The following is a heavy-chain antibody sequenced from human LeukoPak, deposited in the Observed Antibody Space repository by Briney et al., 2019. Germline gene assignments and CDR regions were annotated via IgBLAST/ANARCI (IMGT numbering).Heavy chain of an antibody. CDR3: ARRGVSTISWYFDL. CDR2: MFYSGST. D-gene: IGHD5/OR15-5a*01. Sequence: SETLSLTCTVSGDSISSDYWNWIRQPPGRGLEWIGYMFYSGSTNYNPSLKSRVTISVDTSKNQFSLKLSSVTAADTAVYYCARRGVSTISWYFDLWGRGTLVTVSS. CDR1: GDSISSDY. J-gene: IGHJ2*01. V-gene: IGHV4-59*08.